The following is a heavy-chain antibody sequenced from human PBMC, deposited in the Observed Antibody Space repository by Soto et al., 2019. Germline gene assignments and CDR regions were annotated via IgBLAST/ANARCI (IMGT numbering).Heavy chain of an antibody. CDR1: GYTFTSYC. CDR2: ISAYNGNT. CDR3: ARDPPVTGSSSTGFDP. Sequence: ASVNVSCKPSGYTFTSYCISWVRQAPGQGLEWMGWISAYNGNTNYAQKLQGRVTMTTDTSTSTAYMELRSLRSDDTAVYYCARDPPVTGSSSTGFDPWGQGTLVTVSS. J-gene: IGHJ5*02. D-gene: IGHD6-6*01. V-gene: IGHV1-18*01.